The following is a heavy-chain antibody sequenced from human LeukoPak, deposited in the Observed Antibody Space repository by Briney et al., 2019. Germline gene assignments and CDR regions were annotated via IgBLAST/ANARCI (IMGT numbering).Heavy chain of an antibody. Sequence: SETLSLTCGVSGGSFSSHYWTWIRQPPGKGLEWIGEINPRGSTNYNPSLKSRVTISVDTSKNQFSLKLSSVTAADAAVYYCARGSDVDTALSYYFDYWGQGTLVTVSS. J-gene: IGHJ4*02. D-gene: IGHD5-18*01. CDR3: ARGSDVDTALSYYFDY. V-gene: IGHV4-34*01. CDR2: INPRGST. CDR1: GGSFSSHY.